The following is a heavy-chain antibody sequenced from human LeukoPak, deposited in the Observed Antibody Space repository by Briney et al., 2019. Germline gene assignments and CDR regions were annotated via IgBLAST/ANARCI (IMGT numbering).Heavy chain of an antibody. J-gene: IGHJ4*02. D-gene: IGHD2-15*01. V-gene: IGHV4-31*03. CDR1: GGSISSGGYY. CDR2: IYYSGST. CDR3: ARLSCGGSCSIDY. Sequence: SETLSLTCTVSGGSISSGGYYWSWIRQHPGKGLEWIGYIYYSGSTYYNPSLKSRVTISVDTSKNQFSLKLSSVTAADTAVYYCARLSCGGSCSIDYWGQGTLVTVSS.